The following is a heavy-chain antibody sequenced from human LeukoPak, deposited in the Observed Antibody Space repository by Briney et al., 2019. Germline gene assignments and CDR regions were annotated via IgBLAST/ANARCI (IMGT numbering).Heavy chain of an antibody. CDR1: GVSFSSYW. Sequence: GGSLRLSCAASGVSFSSYWRSWVRQPPGKGLEWVADIKQDGSKKYYVDSVKRRFTISRDNAKNSLYLQMNSLRAEDTAVYYCARRWLQLYYFDYWGQGTLVTASS. J-gene: IGHJ4*02. CDR2: IKQDGSKK. D-gene: IGHD5-24*01. V-gene: IGHV3-7*01. CDR3: ARRWLQLYYFDY.